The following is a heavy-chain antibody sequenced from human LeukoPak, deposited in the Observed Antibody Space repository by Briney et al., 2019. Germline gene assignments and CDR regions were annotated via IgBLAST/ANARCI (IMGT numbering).Heavy chain of an antibody. D-gene: IGHD3-16*02. Sequence: PGGSLRLSCAASGFTFSSYWMSWVRQAPGKGLEWVANLKHDGSEKYYVDSVKGRFTISRDNAKNSLYLQMNSLRAEDTAVYYCARDRSYDNVWGSYPEDYWGQGTLVTVSS. CDR2: LKHDGSEK. V-gene: IGHV3-7*01. CDR3: ARDRSYDNVWGSYPEDY. J-gene: IGHJ4*02. CDR1: GFTFSSYW.